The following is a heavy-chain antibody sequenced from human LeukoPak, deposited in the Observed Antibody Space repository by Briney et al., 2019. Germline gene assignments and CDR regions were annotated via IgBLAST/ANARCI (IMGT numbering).Heavy chain of an antibody. Sequence: ASVKVSCKASAGTFSSYAISWVRQAPGQGLEWRGLSNPTGGTTGYAQKFQGRVTMTRDMSTSTDYMELSSLRSEDTAIYYCARDNSVGDNAWWFDPWGQGTLVTVSS. CDR2: SNPTGGTT. CDR1: AGTFSSYA. J-gene: IGHJ5*02. V-gene: IGHV1-46*01. CDR3: ARDNSVGDNAWWFDP. D-gene: IGHD1-26*01.